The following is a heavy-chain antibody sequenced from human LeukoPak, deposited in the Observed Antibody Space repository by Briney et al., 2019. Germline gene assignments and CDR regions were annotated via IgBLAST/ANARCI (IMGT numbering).Heavy chain of an antibody. V-gene: IGHV1-18*01. CDR3: AVSGQLGDYFDY. CDR2: ISAYNGNT. Sequence: ASVKVSCKASGYTFTSYGISWVRQAPGQGREWMGWISAYNGNTNYAQKLQGRVTMTTDTSTSTAYMELRSLRSDDTAVYYCAVSGQLGDYFDYWGQGTLVTVSS. J-gene: IGHJ4*02. D-gene: IGHD6-6*01. CDR1: GYTFTSYG.